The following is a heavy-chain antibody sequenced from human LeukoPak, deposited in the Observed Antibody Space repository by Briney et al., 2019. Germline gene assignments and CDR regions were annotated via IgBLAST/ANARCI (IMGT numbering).Heavy chain of an antibody. Sequence: GGSLRLSCAASGFTVSSNYMSWVRQAPGKGLEWVSAISGSGGSTYYADSVKGRFTISRDNSKNTLYLQMNSLRAEDTAVYYCAKSGGSSSWYAYFDYWGQGTLVTVSS. CDR1: GFTVSSNY. V-gene: IGHV3-23*01. CDR3: AKSGGSSSWYAYFDY. CDR2: ISGSGGST. D-gene: IGHD6-13*01. J-gene: IGHJ4*02.